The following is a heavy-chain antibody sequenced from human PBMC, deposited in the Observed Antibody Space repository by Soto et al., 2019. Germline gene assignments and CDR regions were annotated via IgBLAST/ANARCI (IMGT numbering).Heavy chain of an antibody. D-gene: IGHD2-2*01. CDR2: IYYSGST. CDR1: GGSISGGGYY. V-gene: IGHV4-31*03. J-gene: IGHJ5*02. Sequence: QVQLQESGPGLVKPSQTLSLTCTVSGGSISGGGYYWSWIRQHPGKGLEWIGYIYYSGSTYYNPSLKSRVTISVDTSKNQFSLKLSSVTAADTAVYYCARVYCSSTSCYVGPSNWFDPWGQGTLVTVSS. CDR3: ARVYCSSTSCYVGPSNWFDP.